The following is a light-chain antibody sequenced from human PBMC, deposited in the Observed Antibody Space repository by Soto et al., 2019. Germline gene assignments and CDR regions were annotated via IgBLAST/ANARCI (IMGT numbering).Light chain of an antibody. V-gene: IGLV2-14*01. CDR2: DVS. J-gene: IGLJ1*01. CDR1: SSDVGGYNY. Sequence: QSALTQPASVSGSPGQSIALSCTGTSSDVGGYNYVSWYKQYPGKAPKLVIYDVSNRPSGVSNRFSGSKSVNTASLTISGLQAEDEADYYCSSWTSSSTYVFGTGTKVTVL. CDR3: SSWTSSSTYV.